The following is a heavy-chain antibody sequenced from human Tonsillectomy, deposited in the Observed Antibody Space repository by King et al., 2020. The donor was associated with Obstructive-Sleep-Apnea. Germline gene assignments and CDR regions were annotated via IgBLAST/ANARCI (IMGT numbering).Heavy chain of an antibody. D-gene: IGHD1-26*01. CDR1: GGSFSGYY. Sequence: VQLQQWGAGLLKPSETLSLTCAVYGGSFSGYYGSCIRQTPGKGLEWIGEINQSGSTNYNPSLKSRVTLSVDTSKNHFSLKLSSVTAADTAVYYCARGSGYVDYWGQGTLVTVSS. V-gene: IGHV4-34*01. CDR2: INQSGST. J-gene: IGHJ4*02. CDR3: ARGSGYVDY.